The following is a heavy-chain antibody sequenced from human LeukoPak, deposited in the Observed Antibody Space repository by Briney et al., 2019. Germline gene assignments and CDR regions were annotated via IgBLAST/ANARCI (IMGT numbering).Heavy chain of an antibody. J-gene: IGHJ4*02. CDR1: GFTFTEYW. Sequence: GGSLRLPCVVSGFTFTEYWMSWVRQAPGKGLEWLANIKTDGSEKYYVDSVKGRFTISRDNAKTSLYLQMNSLRAEDTAVYYCVRDGYTGSYYDYWGQGTLVTVSS. V-gene: IGHV3-7*05. CDR2: IKTDGSEK. CDR3: VRDGYTGSYYDY. D-gene: IGHD1-26*01.